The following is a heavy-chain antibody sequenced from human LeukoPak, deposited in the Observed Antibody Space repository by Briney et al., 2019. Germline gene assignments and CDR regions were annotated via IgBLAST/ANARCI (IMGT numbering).Heavy chain of an antibody. CDR3: AREHDYGPDY. V-gene: IGHV1-2*02. Sequence: ASVKVSCKASGYTFTVHYLHWLRQPPGQGREGVGWLKPDSGATNFAQNCQGRVTMTSDTSINTAYMELSSLTSDDTAMYYCAREHDYGPDYWGQGTLVTVSA. CDR1: GYTFTVHY. CDR2: LKPDSGAT. D-gene: IGHD4/OR15-4a*01. J-gene: IGHJ4*02.